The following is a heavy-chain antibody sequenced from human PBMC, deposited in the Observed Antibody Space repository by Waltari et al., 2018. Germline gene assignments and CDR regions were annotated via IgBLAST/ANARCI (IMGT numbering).Heavy chain of an antibody. Sequence: QVQLVESGGGVVQPGRSLSLSCAASGFTFSSYGMHWVRQAPGKGLEWVAVISYDGSNKYYADSVKGRFTISRDNSKNTLYLQMNSLRAEDTAVYYCAKDGLYYGPGRAFDYWGQGTLVTVSS. CDR3: AKDGLYYGPGRAFDY. V-gene: IGHV3-30*18. J-gene: IGHJ4*02. CDR1: GFTFSSYG. D-gene: IGHD3-10*01. CDR2: ISYDGSNK.